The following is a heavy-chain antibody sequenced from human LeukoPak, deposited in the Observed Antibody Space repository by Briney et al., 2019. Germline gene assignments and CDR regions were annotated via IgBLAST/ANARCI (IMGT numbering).Heavy chain of an antibody. D-gene: IGHD3-22*01. CDR3: ASATFYYDTSDSPGHFQH. V-gene: IGHV4-59*01. CDR1: GGSISSYY. J-gene: IGHJ1*01. CDR2: IYYSGST. Sequence: SETLSLTCTVSGGSISSYYWSWIRQPPGKGLEWIGYIYYSGSTNYNPSLKSRVTISVDTSKNQFSLKLSSVTAADTAVYYCASATFYYDTSDSPGHFQHWGQGTLVTVSS.